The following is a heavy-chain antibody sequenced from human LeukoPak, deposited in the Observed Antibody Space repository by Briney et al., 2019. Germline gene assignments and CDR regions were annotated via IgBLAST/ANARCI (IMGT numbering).Heavy chain of an antibody. D-gene: IGHD6-19*01. CDR2: INHSGRT. V-gene: IGHV4-34*01. J-gene: IGHJ6*03. CDR3: ARVAVAGSGYADLHYYMDV. Sequence: PSETLSLTCAVYGGSFSGYYWSWVRQPPGKGLEWIGKINHSGRTNYNPSLKSRVTISVDTSKNQFSLKLSSVTAADTAVYYCARVAVAGSGYADLHYYMDVWGKGTTVTAPS. CDR1: GGSFSGYY.